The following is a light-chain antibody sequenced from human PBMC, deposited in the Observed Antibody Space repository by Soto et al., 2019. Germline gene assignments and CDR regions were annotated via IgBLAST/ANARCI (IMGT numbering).Light chain of an antibody. J-gene: IGLJ2*01. V-gene: IGLV2-8*01. CDR2: EVT. Sequence: QSALIQPPSASGSPGHSITISCTGTGSDVASYDYVSWYQQRPGRASKLIIFEVTRRPSGVPDRFSGSKSGNTASLTVSGLQAEDEADYYCSSYADTNNLVFGGGTKLTVL. CDR3: SSYADTNNLV. CDR1: GSDVASYDY.